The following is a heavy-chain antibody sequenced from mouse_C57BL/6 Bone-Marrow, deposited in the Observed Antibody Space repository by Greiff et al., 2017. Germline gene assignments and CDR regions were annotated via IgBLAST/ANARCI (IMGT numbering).Heavy chain of an antibody. J-gene: IGHJ2*01. V-gene: IGHV2-2*01. D-gene: IGHD2-3*01. CDR1: GFSLTSYG. Sequence: VQLQQSGPGLVQPSQSLSITCTVSGFSLTSYGVHWVRQSPGKGLEWLGVIWSGGSTDYNAAFISRLSISKDNSKSQVFFKMNSLQADDTAIYYCARGGGWLLAYWGQGTTLTVSS. CDR2: IWSGGST. CDR3: ARGGGWLLAY.